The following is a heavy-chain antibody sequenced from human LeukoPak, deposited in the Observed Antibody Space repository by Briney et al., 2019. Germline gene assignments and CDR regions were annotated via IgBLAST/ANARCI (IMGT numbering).Heavy chain of an antibody. Sequence: PSETLSLTCTVSGGSISSYYWSWIRQPPGKGLEWIGDIYYSGSTNYNPSLKSRVTISVDTSKNQFSLKLSSVTAADTAVYDCARVSDSSRCCSPSDYCYYMDVWGKGTTLTVSS. CDR3: ARVSDSSRCCSPSDYCYYMDV. D-gene: IGHD3-22*01. J-gene: IGHJ6*03. V-gene: IGHV4-59*01. CDR1: GGSISSYY. CDR2: IYYSGST.